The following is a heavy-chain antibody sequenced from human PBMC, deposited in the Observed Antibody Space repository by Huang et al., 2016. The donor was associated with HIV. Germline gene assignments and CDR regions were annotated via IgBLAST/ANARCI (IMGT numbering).Heavy chain of an antibody. D-gene: IGHD5-18*01. CDR2: IYYSGST. V-gene: IGHV4-30-4*08. CDR1: GVSIGSGGYY. CDR3: TRGHSYGFGRNYFDY. J-gene: IGHJ4*02. Sequence: QVQLQESGPGPVKPSQTLSLTCTVSGVSIGSGGYYWSWIRQPPGKGLEWIGYIYYSGSTYYNPSLKRRVTRSVDTSKNQFSLKLSSLTAADTAVYYCTRGHSYGFGRNYFDYWGQGTLVTVSS.